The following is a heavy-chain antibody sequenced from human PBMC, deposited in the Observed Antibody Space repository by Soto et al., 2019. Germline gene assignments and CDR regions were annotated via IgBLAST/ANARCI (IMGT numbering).Heavy chain of an antibody. CDR3: TRHQFSVVGFDY. CDR1: GFTFSGSA. V-gene: IGHV3-73*02. CDR2: IRSKANSYAT. J-gene: IGHJ4*02. D-gene: IGHD6-19*01. Sequence: EVQLVESGGGLVQPGGSLKLSCAASGFTFSGSAMHWVRQASGKGLEWVGRIRSKANSYATAYAASVKGRFTISRDDSKNTAYLHMNSLKTEDTAVYYCTRHQFSVVGFDYWGQGTLVTVSS.